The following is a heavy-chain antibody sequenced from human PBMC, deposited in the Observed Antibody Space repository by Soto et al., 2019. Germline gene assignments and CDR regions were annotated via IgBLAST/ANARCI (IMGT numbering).Heavy chain of an antibody. CDR3: ARDCSGGSCYPGMDV. D-gene: IGHD2-15*01. V-gene: IGHV3-21*01. CDR2: ISSSGCI. CDR1: GFTFSGFD. J-gene: IGHJ6*02. Sequence: GGSLRLSCAASGFTFSGFDMHWVRQAPGKGLEWLSSISSSGCIFSTDSVRGRFTISRDNAKNSVYLQINSLRAEDTAVYFCARDCSGGSCYPGMDVWGQGTTVTVSS.